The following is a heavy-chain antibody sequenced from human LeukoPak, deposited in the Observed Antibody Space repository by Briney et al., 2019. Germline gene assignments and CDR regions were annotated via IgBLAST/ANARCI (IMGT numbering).Heavy chain of an antibody. Sequence: GASVKVSCKASGYTFTSYGISWVRQASGQGLEWMGWISAYNGNTNYAQKLQGRVTMTTDTSTSTAYMELRSLRSDDTAVYYCASNYYYDSSGYYYPRYWGQGTLVTVSS. CDR1: GYTFTSYG. CDR3: ASNYYYDSSGYYYPRY. CDR2: ISAYNGNT. V-gene: IGHV1-18*01. J-gene: IGHJ4*02. D-gene: IGHD3-22*01.